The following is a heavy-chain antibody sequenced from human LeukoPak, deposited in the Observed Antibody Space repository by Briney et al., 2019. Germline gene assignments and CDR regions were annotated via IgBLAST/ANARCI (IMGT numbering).Heavy chain of an antibody. V-gene: IGHV4-34*01. CDR1: GGSFSGYY. D-gene: IGHD5-18*01. J-gene: IGHJ4*02. Sequence: PSETLSLTCAVYGGSFSGYYWSWNRQPPGKGLEWIGEINHSGSTNYNPSLKSRVTISVDTSKNQFSLKLSSVTAADTAVYYCARGRYSYGRPYFDYWGQGTLVTVSS. CDR2: INHSGST. CDR3: ARGRYSYGRPYFDY.